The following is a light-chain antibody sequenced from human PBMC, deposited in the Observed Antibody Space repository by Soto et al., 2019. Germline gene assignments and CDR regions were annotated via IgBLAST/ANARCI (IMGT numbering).Light chain of an antibody. J-gene: IGKJ1*01. V-gene: IGKV3D-20*02. CDR1: QSVSSSY. CDR2: GAS. Sequence: EIVLTQSPGTLSLSPGERATLSCRASQSVSSSYLAWYQQKPGQAPRLLIYGASSRATGIPDRFSGSGSGTDFTLTISSLEPEDFAVYYCQQRSSWPPAFGQGTKVDIK. CDR3: QQRSSWPPA.